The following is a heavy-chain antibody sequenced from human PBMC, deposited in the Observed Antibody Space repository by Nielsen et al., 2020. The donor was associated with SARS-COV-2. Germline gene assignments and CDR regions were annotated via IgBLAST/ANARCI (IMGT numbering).Heavy chain of an antibody. CDR3: ARPYSY. D-gene: IGHD5-18*01. Sequence: ASVKVSCKTSGYTFTSYGISWVRQAPGQGLEWMAWISPYNGNTNYAQKFQGRVTITRDTSASTAYMELSSLRSEDTAVYYCARPYSYWGQGTLVTVSS. V-gene: IGHV1-18*01. J-gene: IGHJ4*02. CDR1: GYTFTSYG. CDR2: ISPYNGNT.